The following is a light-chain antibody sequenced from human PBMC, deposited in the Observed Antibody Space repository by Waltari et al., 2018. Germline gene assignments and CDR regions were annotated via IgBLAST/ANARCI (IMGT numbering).Light chain of an antibody. CDR3: SSYTTTSSWV. CDR1: SGDIGNYKF. Sequence: QSALTQPASVSGSPGQSITISCTGTSGDIGNYKFVSWYQQEPGRAPKLIVYDVSQRPSWVSNRFSGSKSGNTASRTISGLQAEDEADYYCSSYTTTSSWVFGGGTKLTVL. J-gene: IGLJ3*02. CDR2: DVS. V-gene: IGLV2-14*01.